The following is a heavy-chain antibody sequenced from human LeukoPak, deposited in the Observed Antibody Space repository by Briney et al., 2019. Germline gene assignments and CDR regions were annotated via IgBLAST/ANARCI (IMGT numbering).Heavy chain of an antibody. D-gene: IGHD2-2*01. CDR2: FDPEDGET. J-gene: IGHJ4*02. CDR3: ATGPQLLARHLDY. V-gene: IGHV1-24*01. CDR1: GYTLTELS. Sequence: VSVKVSCKVSGYTLTELSMHWVRQAPGKGLEWMGGFDPEDGETIYAQKFQGRVTMTEDTSIDIAYMELSRLRSEDTAVYYCATGPQLLARHLDYWGQGTLVTVSS.